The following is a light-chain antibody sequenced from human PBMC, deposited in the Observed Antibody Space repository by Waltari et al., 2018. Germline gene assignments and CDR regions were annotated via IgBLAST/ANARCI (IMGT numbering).Light chain of an antibody. CDR3: SSYTTALTWV. CDR1: SGYFNLYNY. CDR2: EVT. J-gene: IGLJ3*02. Sequence: QSALTQPASLSGSPGQSITISCTGVSGYFNLYNYVSWYQHQPGKAPRLIIYEVTKRPSGISYRLSGSKSDNTASLTISGLQAEDEADYYCSSYTTALTWVFGGGTKLTVL. V-gene: IGLV2-14*01.